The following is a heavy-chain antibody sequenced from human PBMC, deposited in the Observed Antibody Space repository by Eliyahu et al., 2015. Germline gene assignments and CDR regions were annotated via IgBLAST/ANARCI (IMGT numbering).Heavy chain of an antibody. Sequence: VQLVQSGAEVKKPGASVKVSCQASGYTLTTHDINWVRQAPGQGLEWMGWMNSNSGNAGPAQKFQGRVTMSRNISLNTAYLELRSLTSADTAVYYCTRGSDYSRSGRGNWFDPWGQGTLXTVXS. CDR1: GYTLTTHD. J-gene: IGHJ5*02. CDR3: TRGSDYSRSGRGNWFDP. V-gene: IGHV1-8*01. CDR2: MNSNSGNA. D-gene: IGHD5-12*01.